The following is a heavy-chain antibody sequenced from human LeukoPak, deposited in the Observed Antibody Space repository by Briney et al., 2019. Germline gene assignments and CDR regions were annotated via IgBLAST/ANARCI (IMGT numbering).Heavy chain of an antibody. CDR1: GGSISTYY. Sequence: PSETLSLTCTVSGGSISTYYWTWIRQPPGKGLEWIGYIYYTGSTNYNPSLKSRVTISVDTSKNQFSLKLSSVTAADTAIYYCARVYGSGYDFRGAFDIWGQGTMVTVSS. D-gene: IGHD5-12*01. J-gene: IGHJ3*02. V-gene: IGHV4-59*01. CDR3: ARVYGSGYDFRGAFDI. CDR2: IYYTGST.